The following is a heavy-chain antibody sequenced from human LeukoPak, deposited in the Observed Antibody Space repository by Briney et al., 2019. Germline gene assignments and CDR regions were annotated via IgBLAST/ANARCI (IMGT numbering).Heavy chain of an antibody. CDR1: GGTFSSYA. Sequence: GASVKVSCTASGGTFSSYAISWVRQAPGQGLEWMGGIIPIFGTANYAQRFQGRVTITADESTSTAYMELSSLRSEDTAVYYCARVTRALEMASFAFDIWGQGTMVTVSS. V-gene: IGHV1-69*13. D-gene: IGHD5-24*01. J-gene: IGHJ3*02. CDR3: ARVTRALEMASFAFDI. CDR2: IIPIFGTA.